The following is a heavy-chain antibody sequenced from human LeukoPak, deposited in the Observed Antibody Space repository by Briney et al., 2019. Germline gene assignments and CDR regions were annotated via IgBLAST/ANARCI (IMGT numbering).Heavy chain of an antibody. CDR1: GLTFSNYG. CDR2: IGGSGGYHT. D-gene: IGHD7-27*01. J-gene: IGHJ3*02. CDR3: ARDRNWGAYDI. V-gene: IGHV3-23*01. Sequence: GGSLRLSCAASGLTFSNYGMNWVRQTPGKGLEWVSGIGGSGGYHTYYADSVRGRFTISRDNSRNTLYVQMNSLRAEDTAVYYCARDRNWGAYDIRGQGTMVTVSS.